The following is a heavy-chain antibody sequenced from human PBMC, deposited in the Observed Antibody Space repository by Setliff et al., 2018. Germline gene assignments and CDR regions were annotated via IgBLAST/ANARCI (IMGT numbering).Heavy chain of an antibody. CDR1: GYTFVNYG. CDR3: ARFRVSSGGYNYYAMDV. D-gene: IGHD1-26*01. Sequence: GASVKVSCKASGYTFVNYGINWVRQAPGQGLEWVGWIKTFSFKANYAQKLQDRVTITTDTSTTTVYMELRGLRSDDTATYYCARFRVSSGGYNYYAMDVWGQGTLVTVSS. CDR2: IKTFSFKA. V-gene: IGHV1-18*01. J-gene: IGHJ6*01.